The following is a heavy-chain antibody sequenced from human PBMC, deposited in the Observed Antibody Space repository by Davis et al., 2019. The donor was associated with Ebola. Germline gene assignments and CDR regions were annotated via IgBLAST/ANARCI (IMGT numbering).Heavy chain of an antibody. J-gene: IGHJ6*03. V-gene: IGHV3-30*18. CDR1: GFTFSSYG. D-gene: IGHD1-26*01. CDR3: AKDGLVGATNSEADLYYYYMDV. CDR2: ISYDGSNK. Sequence: PGGSLRLSCAASGFTFSSYGMHWVRQAPGKGLEWVAVISYDGSNKYYADSVKGRFTISRDNSKDTLYLQMNSLRAEDTAVYYCAKDGLVGATNSEADLYYYYMDVWGKGTTVTVSS.